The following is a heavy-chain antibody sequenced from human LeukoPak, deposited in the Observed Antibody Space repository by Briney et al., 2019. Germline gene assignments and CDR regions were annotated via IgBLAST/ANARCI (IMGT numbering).Heavy chain of an antibody. CDR3: ARDPLDISRWTNAFDI. CDR1: GFTFSSYS. V-gene: IGHV3-30*03. CDR2: ISYNGNQ. D-gene: IGHD2-2*03. Sequence: GGSLRLSCAASGFTFSSYSMNWVRQAPVKALEWVAFISYNGNQKYGDSVKGRFTISRDNSKNTLYLQVNGLRPEDTAVYYCARDPLDISRWTNAFDIWGQGTMVSVSS. J-gene: IGHJ3*02.